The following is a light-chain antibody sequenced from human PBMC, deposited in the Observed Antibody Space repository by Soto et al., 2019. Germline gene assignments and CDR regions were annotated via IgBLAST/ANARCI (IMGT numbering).Light chain of an antibody. Sequence: QSALTQPASVSGSPGQSITISCTGTSSGVGGYNYVSWYQQHPGKAPKLMICDVSDRPSGISNRFSGSKSGNTASLTISGLQAEDEADYYCSSYTTSRTYVLGTGTKVTVL. J-gene: IGLJ1*01. CDR1: SSGVGGYNY. CDR2: DVS. V-gene: IGLV2-14*01. CDR3: SSYTTSRTYV.